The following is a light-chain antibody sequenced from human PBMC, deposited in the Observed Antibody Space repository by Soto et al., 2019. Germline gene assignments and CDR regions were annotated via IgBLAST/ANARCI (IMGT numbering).Light chain of an antibody. J-gene: IGLJ1*01. CDR3: CSYARSNFYV. CDR2: EGS. V-gene: IGLV2-23*01. CDR1: SSYIGSNNL. Sequence: HSVLTQPASVSGSPGQSITISCTGSSSYIGSNNLVSWYQQHLGKAPKLMIYEGSKRPSGVSSRFSGSKSGNTASLTISGLQAEDEADYYCCSYARSNFYVFATGTKVTVL.